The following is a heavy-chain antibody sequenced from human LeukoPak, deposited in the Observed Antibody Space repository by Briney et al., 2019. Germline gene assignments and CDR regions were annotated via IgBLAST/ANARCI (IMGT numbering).Heavy chain of an antibody. CDR2: ITSTATTT. CDR1: EFAFSVYE. D-gene: IGHD4-11*01. CDR3: VRDRFYSFDY. J-gene: IGHJ4*02. Sequence: GGSLRLSCAASEFAFSVYEMYWVRQAPGKGLEWVSYITSTATTTYYADSVKGRFTISRDNAKNSLYLQMNSLRAEDTAVYYCVRDRFYSFDYWGQGTLVTVSS. V-gene: IGHV3-48*03.